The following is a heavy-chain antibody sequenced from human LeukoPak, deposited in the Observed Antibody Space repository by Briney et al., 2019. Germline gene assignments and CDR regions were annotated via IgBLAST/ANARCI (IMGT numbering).Heavy chain of an antibody. D-gene: IGHD5/OR15-5a*01. J-gene: IGHJ5*02. V-gene: IGHV3-30*03. CDR1: GFTFSSYG. Sequence: GGSLRLSCAASGFTFSSYGMHWVRQAPGKGLEWVAVMSYDGSKEYYADSVKGRFTISRDNSRNTLYLQMNSLRVEDTAVYYCLVWKHVFDRWGQGTLVTVSS. CDR2: MSYDGSKE. CDR3: LVWKHVFDR.